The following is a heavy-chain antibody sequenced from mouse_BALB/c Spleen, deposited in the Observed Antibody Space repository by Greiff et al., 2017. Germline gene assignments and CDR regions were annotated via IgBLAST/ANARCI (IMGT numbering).Heavy chain of an antibody. J-gene: IGHJ2*01. Sequence: VKLMESGPGLVAPSQSLSITCTVSGFSLTSYGVHWVRQPPGKGLEWLGVIWAGGSTNYNSALMSRLSISKDNSKSQVFLKMNSLQTDDTAMYYCARVLGGYFDYWGQGTTLTVSS. CDR2: IWAGGST. CDR3: ARVLGGYFDY. CDR1: GFSLTSYG. V-gene: IGHV2-9*02. D-gene: IGHD3-3*01.